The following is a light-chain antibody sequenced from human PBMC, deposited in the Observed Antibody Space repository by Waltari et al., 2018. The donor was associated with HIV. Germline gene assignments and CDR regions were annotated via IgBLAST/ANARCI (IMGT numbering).Light chain of an antibody. CDR1: QGVSSSD. Sequence: VLTQSPGTLSLSPGARATLSCRASQGVSSSDLAWSQQKPRQAPRLLIYGASSRATGIPDRFSGSGSGTDFTLTISRLEPEDFAVYYCQQYGSAQYTFGQGTKLEIK. J-gene: IGKJ2*01. CDR2: GAS. CDR3: QQYGSAQYT. V-gene: IGKV3-20*01.